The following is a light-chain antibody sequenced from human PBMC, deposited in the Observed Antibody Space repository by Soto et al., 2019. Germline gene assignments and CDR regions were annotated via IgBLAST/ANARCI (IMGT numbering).Light chain of an antibody. CDR1: QSVTYN. CDR2: GAS. V-gene: IGKV3-20*01. J-gene: IGKJ4*01. CDR3: QQYSSSLLT. Sequence: TQSPATLSASPGERVTISCRATQSVTYNLAWYQQKHGQAPRLLIYGASSRATGIPGRFSGSGSGTDLTITISRLEPEDFEVYYCQQYSSSLLTFGGGTKVDIK.